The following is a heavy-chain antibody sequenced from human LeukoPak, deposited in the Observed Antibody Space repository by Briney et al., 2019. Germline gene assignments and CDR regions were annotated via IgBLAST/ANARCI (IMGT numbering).Heavy chain of an antibody. CDR1: GGSISSSSYY. CDR2: IYYSGST. V-gene: IGHV4-39*01. D-gene: IGHD3-3*01. Sequence: SETLSLTCTVSGGSISSSSYYWGWIRQPPGKGLEWIGSIYYSGSTYYNPSLKSRVTISVDTSKNQFSLKLSSVTAADTAVYYCARHSSGLEWLLPFDYCGQGTLVTVSS. J-gene: IGHJ4*02. CDR3: ARHSSGLEWLLPFDY.